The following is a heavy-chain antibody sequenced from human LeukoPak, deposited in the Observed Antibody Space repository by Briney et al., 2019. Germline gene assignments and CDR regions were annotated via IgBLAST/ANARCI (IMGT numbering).Heavy chain of an antibody. D-gene: IGHD3-3*01. CDR1: GYTFTGYY. Sequence: ASVKVSCKASGYTFTGYYMHWVRQAPGQGLEWMGWINPNSGGTNYAQKFQGRVTMTRDTSISTAYMELSRLRSDDTAVYYCARGAITIFGVVIDLDYWGQGTLVTVSS. J-gene: IGHJ4*02. CDR2: INPNSGGT. CDR3: ARGAITIFGVVIDLDY. V-gene: IGHV1-2*02.